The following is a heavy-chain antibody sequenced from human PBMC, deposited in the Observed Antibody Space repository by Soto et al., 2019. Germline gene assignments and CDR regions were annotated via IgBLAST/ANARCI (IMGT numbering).Heavy chain of an antibody. J-gene: IGHJ4*02. CDR2: INPSGGST. V-gene: IGHV1-46*01. CDR3: ARDSVYYDSSGYSGPYFDY. Sequence: ASVKVSCKASGYTFTSYYMHWVRQAPGQGLEWMGIINPSGGSTSYAQKFQGRVTMTRDTSTSTVYMELSSLRSEDTAVYYCARDSVYYDSSGYSGPYFDYWGQGTLFTVSS. D-gene: IGHD3-22*01. CDR1: GYTFTSYY.